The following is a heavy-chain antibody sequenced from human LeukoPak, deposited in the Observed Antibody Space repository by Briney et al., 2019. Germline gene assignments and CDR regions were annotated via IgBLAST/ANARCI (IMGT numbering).Heavy chain of an antibody. CDR2: IFYSGNT. CDR3: ARLAAISGSDYPDD. Sequence: SETLSLTCTVSGVSISSYYWSWIRQPPGKGMEWIGYIFYSGNTIYNPSLRSRVTISADTSKNHFSLRLRSVTAADTAVYYCARLAAISGSDYPDDWGQGTLVTVSS. CDR1: GVSISSYY. J-gene: IGHJ4*02. D-gene: IGHD1-26*01. V-gene: IGHV4-59*08.